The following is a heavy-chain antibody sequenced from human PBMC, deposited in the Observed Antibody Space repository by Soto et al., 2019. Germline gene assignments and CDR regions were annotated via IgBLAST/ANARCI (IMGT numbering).Heavy chain of an antibody. Sequence: ASVKVSCKASGYTFTSYGISWVRQAPGQGLEWMGWISAYNGNTNYAQKLQGRVTMTTDTFTSTAYMELRSLRSDDTAVYYCARDKKSYDFWSGYSGDAFDIWGQGTMVTVSS. D-gene: IGHD3-3*01. CDR3: ARDKKSYDFWSGYSGDAFDI. J-gene: IGHJ3*02. V-gene: IGHV1-18*01. CDR2: ISAYNGNT. CDR1: GYTFTSYG.